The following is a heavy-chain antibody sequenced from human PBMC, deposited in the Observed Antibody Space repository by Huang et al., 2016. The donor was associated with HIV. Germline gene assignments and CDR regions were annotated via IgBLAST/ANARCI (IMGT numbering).Heavy chain of an antibody. V-gene: IGHV1-69*01. J-gene: IGHJ4*02. Sequence: QVQLVQSGAEVKKPGSSVKVSCKASGGTFSIDAISWVRQAPGQGPEWMGGIIPIFDTANYAQKFQVRVTITADESTGTAYMELNSLRSEDTAVYYCARDGTDIVGATYFDSWGQGTLVTVSS. CDR3: ARDGTDIVGATYFDS. D-gene: IGHD1-26*01. CDR1: GGTFSIDA. CDR2: IIPIFDTA.